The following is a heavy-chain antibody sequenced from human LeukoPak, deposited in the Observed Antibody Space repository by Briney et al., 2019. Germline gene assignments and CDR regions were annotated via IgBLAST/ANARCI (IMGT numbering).Heavy chain of an antibody. J-gene: IGHJ4*02. CDR3: AKATLLWFGAYYFDY. CDR2: ISGSGGST. V-gene: IGHV3-23*01. CDR1: GFTFSSYA. Sequence: GGSLRLSCAVSGFTFSSYAMSWVRQAPGKGLEWVSVISGSGGSTYYADSVKGRFTISRDNSKNTLYLQMNSLRAEDTAVYYCAKATLLWFGAYYFDYWGQGTLVTVSS. D-gene: IGHD3-10*01.